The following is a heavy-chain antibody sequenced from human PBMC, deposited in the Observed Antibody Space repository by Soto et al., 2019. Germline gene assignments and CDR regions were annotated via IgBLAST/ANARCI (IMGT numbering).Heavy chain of an antibody. D-gene: IGHD6-13*01. CDR1: GFTVSSNY. CDR2: IYSGGST. V-gene: IGHV3-66*01. CDR3: ARTRIAGDFDY. Sequence: EVQLVESGGGLVQPGGSLRLSCAASGFTVSSNYMSWVRQAPGKGLEWVSVIYSGGSTYYADSVKGRFTISRDNSTNTLYLQMNSLRAEDTAVYYCARTRIAGDFDYWGQGTLVTVSS. J-gene: IGHJ4*02.